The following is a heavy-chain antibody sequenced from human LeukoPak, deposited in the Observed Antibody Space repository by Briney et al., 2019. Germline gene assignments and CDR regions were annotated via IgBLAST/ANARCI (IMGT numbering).Heavy chain of an antibody. CDR3: AKVATMIVVVWYFDY. D-gene: IGHD3-22*01. Sequence: GGSLRLSCAASGFTFSSYGMSWVRQAPGKGLEWVSAISGSGGSTYYADSVKGRFTISRDNSKNTLYLQMNSLRAEDTAVYYCAKVATMIVVVWYFDYWGQGTLVTVSS. CDR1: GFTFSSYG. CDR2: ISGSGGST. J-gene: IGHJ4*02. V-gene: IGHV3-23*01.